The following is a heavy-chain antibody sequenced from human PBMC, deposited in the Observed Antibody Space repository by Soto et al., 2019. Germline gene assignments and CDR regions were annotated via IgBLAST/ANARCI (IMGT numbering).Heavy chain of an antibody. CDR2: ISAYNGNT. CDR1: GYTFTSYG. J-gene: IGHJ3*02. V-gene: IGHV1-18*01. CDR3: ARVKTGVAVAGAFDI. D-gene: IGHD6-19*01. Sequence: ASVKVSCKASGYTFTSYGISWVRQAPGQGLEWMGWISAYNGNTNYAQKLQGRVTMTTGTSTSTAYMELRSLRSDDTAVYYCARVKTGVAVAGAFDIWGQGTMVTVSS.